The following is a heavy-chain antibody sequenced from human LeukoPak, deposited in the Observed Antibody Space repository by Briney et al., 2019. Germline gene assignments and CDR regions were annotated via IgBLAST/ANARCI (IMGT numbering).Heavy chain of an antibody. CDR2: MSYDGSNK. J-gene: IGHJ4*02. CDR1: GFTFRNYD. V-gene: IGHV3-30*03. Sequence: GRSLRLSCAASGFTFRNYDMHWVRQPPGKGLEWVAVMSYDGSNKYYADSVKGRFTISRDNSKNTLYLQMNSLRAEDTAVYYCARDGTGSNSGWYIHWGQGTLVTVSS. CDR3: ARDGTGSNSGWYIH. D-gene: IGHD6-19*01.